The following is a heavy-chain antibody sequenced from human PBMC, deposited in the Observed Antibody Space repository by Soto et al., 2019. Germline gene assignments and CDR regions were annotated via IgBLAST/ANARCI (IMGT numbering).Heavy chain of an antibody. CDR3: ARLGYCSGGSCRRGNWFDP. Sequence: ASVKVSCKASGDTFTSYEINWVRQATGQGLEWMGWMNPNSGNTGYAQKFQGRVTMTRNTSISTGYMELSSLRSEDTAVYYCARLGYCSGGSCRRGNWFDPWGQGTLVTVSS. CDR1: GDTFTSYE. D-gene: IGHD2-15*01. J-gene: IGHJ5*02. CDR2: MNPNSGNT. V-gene: IGHV1-8*01.